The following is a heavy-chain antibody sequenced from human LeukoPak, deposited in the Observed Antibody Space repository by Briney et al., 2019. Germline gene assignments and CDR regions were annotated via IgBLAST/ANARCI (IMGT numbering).Heavy chain of an antibody. CDR3: AKYSSGWYVQYYFDY. CDR1: GFTFSSYA. CDR2: ISGSGGST. J-gene: IGHJ4*02. V-gene: IGHV3-23*01. D-gene: IGHD6-19*01. Sequence: PGGSLRLSCAASGFTFSSYAMSWVRQAPGKWLEWVSAISGSGGSTYYADSVKGRFTISRDNSKNTLYLQMNSLRAEDTAVYYCAKYSSGWYVQYYFDYWGQGTPVTVSS.